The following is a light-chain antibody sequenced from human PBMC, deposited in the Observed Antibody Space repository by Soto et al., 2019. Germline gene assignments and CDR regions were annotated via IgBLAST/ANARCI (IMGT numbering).Light chain of an antibody. CDR1: SSNIGSNY. J-gene: IGLJ2*01. V-gene: IGLV1-47*02. CDR3: SAWDDSLSGRV. Sequence: QSVLTQSPSASGTPGQRVTISCSGSSSNIGSNYVYWYRQLPGTAPKLLIYSDTQRPSGVPDRFSGSKSGTSASLAISGLRSEDEADYYCSAWDDSLSGRVFGGGTQLTVL. CDR2: SDT.